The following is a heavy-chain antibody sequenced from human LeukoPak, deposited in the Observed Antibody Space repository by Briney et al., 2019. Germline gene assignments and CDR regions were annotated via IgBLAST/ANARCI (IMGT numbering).Heavy chain of an antibody. CDR3: AKNYYGSGSSSLDD. CDR2: ISGSAGTT. V-gene: IGHV3-23*01. D-gene: IGHD3-10*01. CDR1: GFTFSSYA. Sequence: GGSLRLSCAASGFTFSSYAMGWVRQAPGKGLEWVSAISGSAGTTYYADSVKGRFTISRDNSKNTLFLQMNSLRAEDTAAYYCAKNYYGSGSSSLDDWGQGTLVTVSS. J-gene: IGHJ4*02.